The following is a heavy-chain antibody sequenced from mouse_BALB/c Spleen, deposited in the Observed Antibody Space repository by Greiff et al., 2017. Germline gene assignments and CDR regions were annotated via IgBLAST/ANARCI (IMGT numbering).Heavy chain of an antibody. CDR3: ARSGYFYGSSYYDAMDS. V-gene: IGHV14-3*02. CDR2: IDPANGNT. J-gene: IGHJ4*01. Sequence: VPLQQSGAELVKPGASVKLSCTASGFNIKDTYMHWVKQMPEQGLEWIGMIDPANGNTKYDPKFQGQATLPADTSSSTAYLQLSSLTSEDTAVYYCARSGYFYGSSYYDAMDSWGKGNAATVSS. CDR1: GFNIKDTY. D-gene: IGHD1-1*01.